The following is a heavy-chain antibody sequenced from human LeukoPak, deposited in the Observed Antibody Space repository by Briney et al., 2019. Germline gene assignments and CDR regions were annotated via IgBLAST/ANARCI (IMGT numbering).Heavy chain of an antibody. CDR3: ARDIAGATKGGWFDT. D-gene: IGHD1-26*01. Sequence: ASVKVSCKASGYTFTNYDISWVRQATGQGLEWMGWMIPNSGNTGYAQKCQGRVTMTRNTSISTAYMELSSLRSEDTALYYCARDIAGATKGGWFDTWGQGTPVTVSS. J-gene: IGHJ5*02. CDR1: GYTFTNYD. V-gene: IGHV1-8*01. CDR2: MIPNSGNT.